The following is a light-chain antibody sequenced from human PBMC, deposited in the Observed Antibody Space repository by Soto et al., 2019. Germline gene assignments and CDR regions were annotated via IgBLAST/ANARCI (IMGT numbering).Light chain of an antibody. CDR1: QSVSSSY. CDR2: GAS. Sequence: EIVLTQSPGTLSLSPGERATLSCRASQSVSSSYLAWYQQKFGQAPRLLMYGASTRATGIPARFSGSGSGTEFTLTISSLQSEDFAVYSCLQYHNLWAFGQGTKVDIK. CDR3: LQYHNLWA. V-gene: IGKV3D-7*01. J-gene: IGKJ1*01.